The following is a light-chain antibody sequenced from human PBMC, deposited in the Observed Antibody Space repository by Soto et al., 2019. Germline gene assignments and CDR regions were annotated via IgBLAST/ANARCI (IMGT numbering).Light chain of an antibody. V-gene: IGLV2-14*03. Sequence: QSALTQPASVSRSPGQSITISCTGTSSDVGDYDDVSWYQQHPGEAPKLMIYDVGNRPSGVSNRFSGSKSGNTASLSISGLQAEDEADYYCSSYSSSSTLYVFGTGTKVTV. J-gene: IGLJ1*01. CDR3: SSYSSSSTLYV. CDR1: SSDVGDYDD. CDR2: DVG.